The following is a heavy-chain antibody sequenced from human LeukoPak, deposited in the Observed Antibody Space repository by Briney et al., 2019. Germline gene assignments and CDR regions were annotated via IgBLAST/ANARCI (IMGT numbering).Heavy chain of an antibody. V-gene: IGHV1-18*01. CDR1: GYIFTSYG. J-gene: IGHJ4*02. CDR3: ARDMRHYRYYESDEYYFNFEY. Sequence: GASVKVSCKASGYIFTSYGLGWVRQAPGQGLEWMGWISANNGHTHYAQKFQGRLTITRDMSTRTVDMELRSLRSDDTAVYYCARDMRHYRYYESDEYYFNFEYWGQGTLVTVSS. CDR2: ISANNGHT. D-gene: IGHD3-22*01.